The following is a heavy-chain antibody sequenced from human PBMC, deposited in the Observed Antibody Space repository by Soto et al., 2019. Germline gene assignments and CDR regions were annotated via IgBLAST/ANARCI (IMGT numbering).Heavy chain of an antibody. CDR2: IYPGDSDT. V-gene: IGHV5-51*03. CDR1: GYSFTSYW. Sequence: EVQLVQSGAEVKKPGESLKISCKGSGYSFTSYWIGWVRQMPGKGLEWMGIIYPGDSDTRYSPSFQGQVTISADKSISTAYLQWSSLKASDTAMYYCARRRHYYDSSGYSVGEPYWYFDLWGRGTLVTVSS. D-gene: IGHD3-22*01. J-gene: IGHJ2*01. CDR3: ARRRHYYDSSGYSVGEPYWYFDL.